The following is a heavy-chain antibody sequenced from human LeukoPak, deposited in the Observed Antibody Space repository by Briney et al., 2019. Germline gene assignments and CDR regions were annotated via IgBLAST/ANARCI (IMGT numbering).Heavy chain of an antibody. D-gene: IGHD1-1*01. J-gene: IGHJ6*02. CDR3: ARTRNDDYYYYYGMDV. V-gene: IGHV1-69*04. CDR1: GGTFSSYA. Sequence: SVKVSCKASGGTFSSYAISWVRQAPGQGLEWMGRIIPILGIANYAQKFQGRVTITADKSTSTAYMELSSLRSEDTAVYYCARTRNDDYYYYYGMDVWGQGTTVTVSS. CDR2: IIPILGIA.